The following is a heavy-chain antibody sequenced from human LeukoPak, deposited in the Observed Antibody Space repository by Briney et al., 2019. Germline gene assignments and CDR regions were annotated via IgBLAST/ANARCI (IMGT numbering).Heavy chain of an antibody. Sequence: KSGPTLVNPTQTLTLTCTFSGFSLSTSGMCVSWIRQSPGKALEWLARIDWDDDKYYSTSLKTRLTISKDTSKNQVVLTMTNMDPVDTATYYCARTHKTGDRTLYYFDYWGQGTLVTVSS. CDR3: ARTHKTGDRTLYYFDY. CDR2: IDWDDDK. V-gene: IGHV2-70*11. CDR1: GFSLSTSGMC. J-gene: IGHJ4*02. D-gene: IGHD7-27*01.